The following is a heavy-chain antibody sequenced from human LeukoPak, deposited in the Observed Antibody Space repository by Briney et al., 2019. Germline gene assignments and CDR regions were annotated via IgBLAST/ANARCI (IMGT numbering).Heavy chain of an antibody. D-gene: IGHD3-3*01. J-gene: IGHJ6*02. CDR1: GYTFTSYG. V-gene: IGHV1-18*01. CDR3: ARDRFLEWLLYYYYYGMDV. CDR2: ISAYNGNT. Sequence: GASVTVSCKASGYTFTSYGISWVRQAPGQGLEWMGWISAYNGNTNYAQKLQGRVTMTTDTSTSTADMELRSLRSDDTAVYYCARDRFLEWLLYYYYYGMDVWGQGTTVTVS.